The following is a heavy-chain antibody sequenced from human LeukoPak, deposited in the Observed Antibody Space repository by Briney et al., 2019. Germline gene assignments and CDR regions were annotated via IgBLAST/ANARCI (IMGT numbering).Heavy chain of an antibody. D-gene: IGHD6-19*01. CDR2: IWYDGSNK. J-gene: IGHJ5*02. CDR3: AREKTTYSSGWYRLDP. V-gene: IGHV3-33*08. Sequence: GGSLRLSCAASGFTFSNYGMHWVRQAPGKGLEWVAVIWYDGSNKYYADSVKGRFTISRDNSKNTLYLQMNSLRAEDTAVYYCAREKTTYSSGWYRLDPWGQGTLVTVSS. CDR1: GFTFSNYG.